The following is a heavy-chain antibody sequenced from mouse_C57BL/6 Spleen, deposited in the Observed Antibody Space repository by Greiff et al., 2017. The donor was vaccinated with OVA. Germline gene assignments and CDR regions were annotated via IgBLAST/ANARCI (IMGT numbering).Heavy chain of an antibody. Sequence: QVQLQQSGAELVRPGASVKLSCKASGYTFTDYYINWVKQRPGQGLEWIARIYPGSGNTYYNEKFKGKATLTAEKSSSTAYMQLSSLTSEDSAVYFCARGEDYLSWFAYWGQGTLVTVSA. V-gene: IGHV1-76*01. CDR2: IYPGSGNT. D-gene: IGHD1-1*02. CDR1: GYTFTDYY. CDR3: ARGEDYLSWFAY. J-gene: IGHJ3*01.